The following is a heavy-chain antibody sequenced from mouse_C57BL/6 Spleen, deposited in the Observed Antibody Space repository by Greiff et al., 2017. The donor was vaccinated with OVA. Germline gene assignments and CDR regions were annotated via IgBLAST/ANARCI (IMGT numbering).Heavy chain of an antibody. CDR1: GYSITSGYY. D-gene: IGHD1-2*01. CDR2: ISYDGSN. J-gene: IGHJ4*01. CDR3: ARDRTTAKYAMDY. Sequence: ESGPGLVKPSQSLSLTCSVTGYSITSGYYWNWIRQFPGNKLEWMGYISYDGSNNYNPSLKNRISITRDTSKNQFFLKLNSVTTEDTATYYCARDRTTAKYAMDYWGQGTSVTVSS. V-gene: IGHV3-6*01.